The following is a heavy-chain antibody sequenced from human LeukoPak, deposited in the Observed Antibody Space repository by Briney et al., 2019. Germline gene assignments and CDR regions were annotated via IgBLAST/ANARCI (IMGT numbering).Heavy chain of an antibody. V-gene: IGHV3-30*02. CDR1: GFTFSTYG. D-gene: IGHD3-22*01. CDR3: TKDLVIIV. Sequence: GSLRLSCAASGFTFSTYGMHWVRQAPGKGLEWVAFIRYDGNNEYYADSVKGRFTISRDNSKNTLYLQMNSLRAEDTAVYYCTKDLVIIVWGQGTLVTVSS. CDR2: IRYDGNNE. J-gene: IGHJ4*02.